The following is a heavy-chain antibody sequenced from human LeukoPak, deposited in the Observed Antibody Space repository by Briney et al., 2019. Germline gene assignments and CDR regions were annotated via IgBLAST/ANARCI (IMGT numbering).Heavy chain of an antibody. J-gene: IGHJ3*02. CDR3: ARRSAARDAFDI. CDR1: GFTFSIYW. Sequence: GGSLRLSCAASGFTFSIYWMHWVRQAPGKGLVWVSRIKSDGSSTSCADSVKGRFTISRDNAKNTLYLQMNSLRAEDTAVYYCARRSAARDAFDIWGQGTMVTVSS. D-gene: IGHD6-6*01. CDR2: IKSDGSST. V-gene: IGHV3-74*01.